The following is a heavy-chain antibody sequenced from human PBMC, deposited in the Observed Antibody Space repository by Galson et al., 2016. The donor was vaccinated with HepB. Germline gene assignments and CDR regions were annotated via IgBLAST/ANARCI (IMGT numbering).Heavy chain of an antibody. D-gene: IGHD3-10*01. CDR3: AARHQSSLEWFGEINQGKIDGVDV. CDR2: IVVGSGNT. Sequence: SVKVSCKASGLTFSMSSVQWVRQARGQRLEWLGWIVVGSGNTNYAQKFQERITIARDMSTNTVYVDLRSLRSEDTAVYYCAARHQSSLEWFGEINQGKIDGVDVWGQGTTVTVSS. V-gene: IGHV1-58*01. CDR1: GLTFSMSS. J-gene: IGHJ3*01.